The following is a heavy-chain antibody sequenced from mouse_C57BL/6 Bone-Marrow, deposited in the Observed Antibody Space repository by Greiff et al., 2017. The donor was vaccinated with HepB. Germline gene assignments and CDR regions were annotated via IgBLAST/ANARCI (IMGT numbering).Heavy chain of an antibody. CDR1: GYTFTSYW. Sequence: QVQLKESGAELVKPGASVKLSCKASGYTFTSYWMHWVKQRPGRGLEWIGRIDPNSGGTKYNEKFKSKATLTVDKPSSTAYMQLSSLTSEDSAVYYCARWSYDAPTGGDYWGQGTTLTVSS. D-gene: IGHD2-3*01. CDR2: IDPNSGGT. J-gene: IGHJ2*01. V-gene: IGHV1-72*01. CDR3: ARWSYDAPTGGDY.